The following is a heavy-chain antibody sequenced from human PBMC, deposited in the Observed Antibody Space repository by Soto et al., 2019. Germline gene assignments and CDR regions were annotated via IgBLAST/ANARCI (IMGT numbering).Heavy chain of an antibody. CDR1: GFAVSSNF. CDR3: ARATMIGLLSS. CDR2: IYSGGST. D-gene: IGHD3-22*01. J-gene: IGHJ5*02. V-gene: IGHV3-66*01. Sequence: EVQLVESGGGLVQPGGSLRHSCAASGFAVSSNFMSWIRQAPGKGLEWVSVIYSGGSTYYADSVKGRFTISRDNSENTLYLQMNSLRAEDTATYYCARATMIGLLSSWGQGTLVTVSS.